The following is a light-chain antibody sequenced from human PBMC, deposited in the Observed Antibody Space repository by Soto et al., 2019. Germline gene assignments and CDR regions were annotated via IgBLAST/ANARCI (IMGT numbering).Light chain of an antibody. CDR1: QSISSW. V-gene: IGKV1-5*01. J-gene: IGKJ2*01. CDR3: HQYNCYRYT. Sequence: DIQMTQSPSTLSAAVGDRVTINCRARQSISSWLAWYQQKPGKAPKLLIYDASSLESVVPSRFSGSGSGTEFNLTICSLQTDDFATYHLHQYNCYRYTFGQGTKLEIK. CDR2: DAS.